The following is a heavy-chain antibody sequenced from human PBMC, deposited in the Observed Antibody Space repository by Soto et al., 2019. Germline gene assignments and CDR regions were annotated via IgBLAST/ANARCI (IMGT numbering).Heavy chain of an antibody. J-gene: IGHJ5*02. V-gene: IGHV2-5*02. CDR2: IYWDDDK. D-gene: IGHD3-16*02. Sequence: SGPTLVNPTQTLRLTCTFSGFSLSTSGEGVGWIRQPPGKALEWLAFIYWDDDKRYSPSLKSRLTITKDTSKNQVVLTMTNMDPVDTATYYCPHLRVSMITFGGVIALDLGWFDPWGQGTLVTVSS. CDR1: GFSLSTSGEG. CDR3: PHLRVSMITFGGVIALDLGWFDP.